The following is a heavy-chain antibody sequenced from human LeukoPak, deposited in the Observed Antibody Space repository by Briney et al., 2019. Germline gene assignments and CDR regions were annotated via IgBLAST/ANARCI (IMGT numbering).Heavy chain of an antibody. D-gene: IGHD3-10*01. Sequence: GGSLRLSCAASGFTFSSYSMNWVRQAPGKGLEWVSSISSSSSYIYYADSVKGRFTISRDNAKNSLYLQMNSLRDEDTAVYYCARDFWMVRGVTDYYYYYMDVWGKGTTVTVSS. CDR3: ARDFWMVRGVTDYYYYYMDV. CDR1: GFTFSSYS. J-gene: IGHJ6*03. CDR2: ISSSSSYI. V-gene: IGHV3-21*01.